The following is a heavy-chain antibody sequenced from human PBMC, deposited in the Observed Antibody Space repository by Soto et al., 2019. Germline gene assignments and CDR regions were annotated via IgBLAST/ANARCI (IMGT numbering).Heavy chain of an antibody. CDR1: GGSFTSNNW. Sequence: QVQLQESGPGLVKPSGTLSLTCAVSGGSFTSNNWWTWVRQPPGQGLEWIGEIYRTGSTNYNPSLKGRVTISLDKSENQFSLKVTSLTAEDTAVYYCASRDPGTSVDYWGQGTLVTVSS. CDR2: IYRTGST. J-gene: IGHJ4*02. V-gene: IGHV4-4*02. D-gene: IGHD1-7*01. CDR3: ASRDPGTSVDY.